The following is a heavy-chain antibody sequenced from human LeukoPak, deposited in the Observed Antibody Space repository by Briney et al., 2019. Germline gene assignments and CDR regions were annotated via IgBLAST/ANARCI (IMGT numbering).Heavy chain of an antibody. D-gene: IGHD3-3*01. V-gene: IGHV4-39*01. CDR1: GGSISSSGYY. CDR2: IYYSGST. Sequence: SETLSLTCTVSGGSISSSGYYWGWIRQPPGKGLEWIGSIYYSGSTYYNPSLKSRVTISVDTSKNQFSLKLSSVTAADAAVYYCARGHTGEYYDFWSGYSSLFDYWGQGTLVTVSS. J-gene: IGHJ4*02. CDR3: ARGHTGEYYDFWSGYSSLFDY.